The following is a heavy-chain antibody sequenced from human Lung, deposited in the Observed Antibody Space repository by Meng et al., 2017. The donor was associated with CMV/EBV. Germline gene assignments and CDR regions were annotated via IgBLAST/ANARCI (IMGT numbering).Heavy chain of an antibody. J-gene: IGHJ4*02. CDR3: ASYYDFWSGYYHFDY. V-gene: IGHV1-2*02. D-gene: IGHD3-3*01. CDR1: GYTFTGYY. CDR2: INPNSGGT. Sequence: ASVKVSCKASGYTFTGYYMHWVRQAPGQGLEWMGWINPNSGGTNYAQKFQGRVTMTRDTSISTAYMELSRLRSDDTAAYYCASYYDFWSGYYHFDYWGQGTLVTVSS.